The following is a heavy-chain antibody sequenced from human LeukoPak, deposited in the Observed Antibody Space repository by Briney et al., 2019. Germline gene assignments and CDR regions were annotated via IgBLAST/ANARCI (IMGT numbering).Heavy chain of an antibody. D-gene: IGHD1-26*01. CDR3: AKIEVGRFDP. J-gene: IGHJ5*02. V-gene: IGHV4-59*11. CDR2: IYDRGST. Sequence: SETLSLTCTVTGASISSHYWCWIRQTPGTGLGWIGDIYDRGSTTYNPSPKSRVSISVDTSRNQFSLNLRSVTAADTAVYYCAKIEVGRFDPWGQGTLVTVSS. CDR1: GASISSHY.